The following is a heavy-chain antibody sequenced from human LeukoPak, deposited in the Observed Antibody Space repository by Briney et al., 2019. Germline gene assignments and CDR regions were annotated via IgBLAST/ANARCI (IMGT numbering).Heavy chain of an antibody. D-gene: IGHD5-24*01. CDR1: GFTVSSNY. J-gene: IGHJ4*02. Sequence: GGSLRLSCAASGFTVSSNYMSWVRQAPGEGLEWVSVIYSGGSTYYADSVKGRFTISRDNSKNTLYLQMNSLRAEDTAVYYCAAHAEMARWLQYTNIDYWGQGTLVTVSS. CDR2: IYSGGST. V-gene: IGHV3-66*01. CDR3: AAHAEMARWLQYTNIDY.